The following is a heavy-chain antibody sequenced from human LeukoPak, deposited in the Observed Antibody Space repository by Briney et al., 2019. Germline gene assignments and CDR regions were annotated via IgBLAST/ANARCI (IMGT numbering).Heavy chain of an antibody. CDR1: GFSVSSSY. CDR3: ARVIEARHFDY. D-gene: IGHD6-6*01. CDR2: IYSGGST. V-gene: IGHV3-66*01. J-gene: IGHJ4*02. Sequence: GGSLRLSCAASGFSVSSSYMSWVRQASGKGLEWVSLIYSGGSTYYADSVKGRFTISRDNSKNTMFLQMNSLRDEDTAVYYCARVIEARHFDYWGQGTLVTVSS.